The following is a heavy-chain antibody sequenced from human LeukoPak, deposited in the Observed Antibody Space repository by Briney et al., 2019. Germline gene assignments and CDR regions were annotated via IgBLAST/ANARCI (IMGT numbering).Heavy chain of an antibody. CDR1: GFTFSSYA. Sequence: PGGSLRLSCAVSGFTFSSYAMSWVRQAPGKGLEWVSGVSGSGDSTYYADSVKGRFTISRDNSRNTLYLQMNSLRAEDTAVYYCAKTSVFSPYYDSSGYYYPDYWGQGTLVTVSS. CDR3: AKTSVFSPYYDSSGYYYPDY. CDR2: VSGSGDST. V-gene: IGHV3-23*01. D-gene: IGHD3-22*01. J-gene: IGHJ4*02.